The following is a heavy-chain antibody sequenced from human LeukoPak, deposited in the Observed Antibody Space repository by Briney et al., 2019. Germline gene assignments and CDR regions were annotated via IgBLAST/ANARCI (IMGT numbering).Heavy chain of an antibody. D-gene: IGHD6-6*01. J-gene: IGHJ5*02. V-gene: IGHV1-2*02. CDR3: ARVMAARQDNWFDP. CDR1: GYTFTGYY. CDR2: INPNSGGT. Sequence: ASVKVSCKASGYTFTGYYMHWVRQAPGQGLEWMGWINPNSGGTNYAQKFQGRATMTRDTSISTAYMELSRLRSDDTAVYYCARVMAARQDNWFDPWGQGTLVTVSS.